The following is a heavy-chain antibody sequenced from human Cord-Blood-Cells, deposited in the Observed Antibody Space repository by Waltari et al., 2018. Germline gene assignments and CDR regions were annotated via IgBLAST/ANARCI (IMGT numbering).Heavy chain of an antibody. J-gene: IGHJ4*02. Sequence: QVQLLQSGAEVKKPGASVKVSCKDSVYTFTGYVINWVRQATGHGLEWMGWMSPNRGNTAYAQKSQGRVTITRNTSISTAYMELSSLRSEDTAVYYWARVLYSNFDYWGQGTLVTVSS. V-gene: IGHV1-8*03. CDR1: VYTFTGYV. D-gene: IGHD4-4*01. CDR2: MSPNRGNT. CDR3: ARVLYSNFDY.